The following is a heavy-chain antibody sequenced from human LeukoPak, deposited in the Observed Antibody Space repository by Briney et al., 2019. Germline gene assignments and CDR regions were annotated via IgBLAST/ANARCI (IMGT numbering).Heavy chain of an antibody. V-gene: IGHV3-23*01. CDR3: AKSRGESRGASNY. Sequence: PGGSLRLSCAASGFTFSSYAMNWVRQAQGKGLEWVSFISGSGDTTYYADSVMGRFTISRDKSKNTLYLQMNGLRAEDTAVYYCAKSRGESRGASNYWGQGTLVTVSS. J-gene: IGHJ4*02. CDR2: ISGSGDTT. CDR1: GFTFSSYA. D-gene: IGHD1-26*01.